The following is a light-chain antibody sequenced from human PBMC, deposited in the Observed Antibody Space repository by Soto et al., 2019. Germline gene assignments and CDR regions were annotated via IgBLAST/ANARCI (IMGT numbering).Light chain of an antibody. CDR1: HTVSSNN. J-gene: IGKJ3*01. Sequence: DIVLTQSPGTLSLSPGERATLSCRASHTVSSNNLAWYQQKRVQSPRLLIYGASSRAAAIPDRLRGSGSGTDLTLNISSLAPDDFAVYDWQHYCSSPFTCGSGTAVDI. V-gene: IGKV3-20*01. CDR2: GAS. CDR3: QHYCSSPFT.